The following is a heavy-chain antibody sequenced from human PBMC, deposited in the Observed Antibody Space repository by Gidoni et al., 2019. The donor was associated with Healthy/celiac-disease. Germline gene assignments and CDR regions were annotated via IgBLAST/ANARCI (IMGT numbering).Heavy chain of an antibody. J-gene: IGHJ4*02. CDR1: GYTFTSYG. V-gene: IGHV1-18*01. Sequence: QVQLVQSGAEVKKPGASVKVSCKASGYTFTSYGISWVRQAPGQGLEWMGWISAYNGNTNYAQKLQGRVTMTTDTSTSTAYMELRSLRSDDTAVYYCARDPYYYDSSGYSDGGGFDYWGQGTLVTVSS. CDR3: ARDPYYYDSSGYSDGGGFDY. D-gene: IGHD3-22*01. CDR2: ISAYNGNT.